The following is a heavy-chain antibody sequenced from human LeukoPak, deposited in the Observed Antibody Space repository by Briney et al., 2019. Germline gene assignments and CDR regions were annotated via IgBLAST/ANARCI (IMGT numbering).Heavy chain of an antibody. Sequence: ASVKVSCKASGYTFTSYAIHWVRQAPGQRLEWMGWINAGNGNTKYSQKFQGRATITRDTFASTAYMELSSLRSEDTAVYYCARSSLTYYYGSSGYYSNWFDPWGQGTLVTVSS. CDR2: INAGNGNT. CDR3: ARSSLTYYYGSSGYYSNWFDP. D-gene: IGHD3-22*01. V-gene: IGHV1-3*01. CDR1: GYTFTSYA. J-gene: IGHJ5*02.